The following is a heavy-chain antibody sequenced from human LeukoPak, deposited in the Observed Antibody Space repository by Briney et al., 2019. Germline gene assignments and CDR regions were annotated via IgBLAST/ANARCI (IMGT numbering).Heavy chain of an antibody. D-gene: IGHD2-15*01. J-gene: IGHJ6*03. V-gene: IGHV4-61*02. Sequence: PSETLSLTCTVSGDSISSGSYYWSWVRQPAGEGLEWIGRIYTSGSTNYNPSLKSRVTISVDTSKNQFSLKLSSVTAADTAVYYCARTYCSGGSCYYHYYYYYMDVWGKGTTVTVSS. CDR1: GDSISSGSYY. CDR2: IYTSGST. CDR3: ARTYCSGGSCYYHYYYYYMDV.